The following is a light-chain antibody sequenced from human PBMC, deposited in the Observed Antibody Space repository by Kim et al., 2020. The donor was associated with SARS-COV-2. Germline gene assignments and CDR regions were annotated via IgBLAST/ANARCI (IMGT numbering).Light chain of an antibody. CDR3: LQHNTYPLT. Sequence: ASIGDRVTITCRATQSIGNELGWYQQKPGKAPKRLIYGASNLQSGVPSRFSGSASGTEFTLTITNLQPEDFATYYCLQHNTYPLTFGQGTKVDIK. CDR1: QSIGNE. V-gene: IGKV1-17*02. J-gene: IGKJ1*01. CDR2: GAS.